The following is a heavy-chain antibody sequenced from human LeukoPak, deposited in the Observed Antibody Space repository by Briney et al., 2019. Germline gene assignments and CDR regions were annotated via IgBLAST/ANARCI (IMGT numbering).Heavy chain of an antibody. CDR2: INPNSGGT. Sequence: ASVTVSCKASGYTFPGYYMHWVRQAPGQGLEWMGWINPNSGGTNYAQKFQGRVTMTRDTSISTAYMELSRLRSDDTAVYYCAREHSSSSGKVFDYWGQGTLVTVSS. V-gene: IGHV1-2*02. CDR3: AREHSSSSGKVFDY. D-gene: IGHD6-6*01. CDR1: GYTFPGYY. J-gene: IGHJ4*02.